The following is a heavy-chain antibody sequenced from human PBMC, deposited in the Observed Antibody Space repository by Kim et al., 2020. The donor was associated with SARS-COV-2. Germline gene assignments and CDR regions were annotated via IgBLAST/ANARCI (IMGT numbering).Heavy chain of an antibody. CDR1: GFTFSSYW. Sequence: GGSLRLSCAASGFTFSSYWMHWVRQAPGKGLVWVSRINSDGSSTSYADSVKGRFTISRDNAKNTLYLQMNSLRAEDTAVYYCARCGEGLLWSSYGMDVWGQGTTVTVSS. V-gene: IGHV3-74*01. CDR3: ARCGEGLLWSSYGMDV. CDR2: INSDGSST. D-gene: IGHD3-10*01. J-gene: IGHJ6*02.